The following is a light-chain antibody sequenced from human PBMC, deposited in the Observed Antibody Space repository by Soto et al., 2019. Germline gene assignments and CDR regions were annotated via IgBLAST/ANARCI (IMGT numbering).Light chain of an antibody. CDR1: QSVRTY. J-gene: IGKJ2*01. V-gene: IGKV1-39*01. CDR3: QQSFTIPYT. Sequence: DIQMTQSPSSLSASVGDRVTITCRASQSVRTYLNWYQRKPGKAPKVLIYGASALQSGVPSRFSGSGFGTDFTLTVSSLQPEDFATYYCQQSFTIPYTFGQGTKLEIK. CDR2: GAS.